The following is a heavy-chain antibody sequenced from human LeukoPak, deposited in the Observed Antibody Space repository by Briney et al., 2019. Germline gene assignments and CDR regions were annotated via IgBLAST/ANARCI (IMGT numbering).Heavy chain of an antibody. J-gene: IGHJ5*02. CDR2: IYYSGST. CDR1: GGSISSGGYY. CDR3: ARQIAAAFFFDP. Sequence: SQTPSLTCTVSGGSISSGGYYWSWIRQHPGKGLEWIGYIYYSGSTYYNPSLKSRVTISVDTSKNQFSLKLSSVTAADTAVYYCARQIAAAFFFDPWGQGTLVTVSS. D-gene: IGHD6-13*01. V-gene: IGHV4-31*03.